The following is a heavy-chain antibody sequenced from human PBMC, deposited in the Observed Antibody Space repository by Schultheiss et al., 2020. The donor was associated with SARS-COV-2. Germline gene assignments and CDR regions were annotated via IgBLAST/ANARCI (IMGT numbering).Heavy chain of an antibody. J-gene: IGHJ6*02. V-gene: IGHV1-46*01. CDR2: INPSGGST. Sequence: ASVKVSCKASGYTFTGYYMHWVRQAPGQGLEWMGIINPSGGSTSYAQKLQGRVTMTTDTSTSTAYMELSSLRSEDTAVYYCAREKREESVTSKKYYYYYGMDVWGQGTTVTVSS. CDR3: AREKREESVTSKKYYYYYGMDV. CDR1: GYTFTGYY. D-gene: IGHD4-17*01.